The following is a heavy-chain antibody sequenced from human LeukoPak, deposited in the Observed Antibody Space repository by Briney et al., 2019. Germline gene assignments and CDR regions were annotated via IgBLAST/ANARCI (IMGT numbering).Heavy chain of an antibody. CDR3: ARGGDYVDYPLDY. D-gene: IGHD4-17*01. V-gene: IGHV4-59*01. CDR2: IYYSGST. J-gene: IGHJ4*02. CDR1: GGSFSGYY. Sequence: SETLSLTCAVYGGSFSGYYWSWIRQPPGKGLEWIGYIYYSGSTNYNPSLKSRVTISVDTSKNQFSLKLSPVTAADTAVYYCARGGDYVDYPLDYWGQGTLVTVSS.